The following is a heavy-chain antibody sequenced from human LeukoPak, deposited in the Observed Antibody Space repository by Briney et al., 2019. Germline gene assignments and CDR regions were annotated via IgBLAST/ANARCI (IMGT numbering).Heavy chain of an antibody. CDR2: MNPNSGNT. CDR1: GYTFTGYD. J-gene: IGHJ4*02. CDR3: ARALSLYYDIVQ. Sequence: ASVKVSCKASGYTFTGYDINWVRQATGQGLEWMGWMNPNSGNTGYAQKFQGRVTMTRNTSISTAYMELSSLRSEDTAVYYCARALSLYYDIVQWGQGTLVTVSS. D-gene: IGHD3-9*01. V-gene: IGHV1-8*01.